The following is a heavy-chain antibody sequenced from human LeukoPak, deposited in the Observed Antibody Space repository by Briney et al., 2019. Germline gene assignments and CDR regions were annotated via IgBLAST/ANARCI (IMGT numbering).Heavy chain of an antibody. D-gene: IGHD3-22*01. V-gene: IGHV1/OR15-1*01. CDR1: GYIFTDYY. J-gene: IGHJ4*02. CDR2: INPNSGGT. Sequence: ASVKVSCKASGYIFTDYYMHWVRQAPGQELGWMGRINPNSGGTNYAQKFQGRVTMTRDTSISTAYTELSSLRSDDTAVYFCARGYDSSAYKLPIDSWGQGTLVSVSS. CDR3: ARGYDSSAYKLPIDS.